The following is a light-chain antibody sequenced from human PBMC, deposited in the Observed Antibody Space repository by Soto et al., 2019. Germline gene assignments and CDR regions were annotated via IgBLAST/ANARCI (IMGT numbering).Light chain of an antibody. CDR3: QTWCTGSVS. V-gene: IGLV4-69*01. CDR1: SGHSTYA. Sequence: QPVLTQSPSASASLGASVTLTCTLSSGHSTYAIAWHQQQPEKGPRFLMKLNSDGSHNRGDGIPDRFSGSSSGAERYLSISGLQYEDAAEYYGQTWCTGSVSLGGGTKRTVL. CDR2: LNSDGSH. J-gene: IGLJ2*01.